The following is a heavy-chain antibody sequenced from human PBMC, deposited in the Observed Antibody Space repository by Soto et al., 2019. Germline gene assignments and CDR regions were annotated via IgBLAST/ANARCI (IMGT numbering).Heavy chain of an antibody. CDR3: ARGEEQLGEYYYGMDV. D-gene: IGHD6-6*01. V-gene: IGHV4-59*01. CDR2: IYYSGST. Sequence: SETLSLTCTVSGGSISSYYWSWIRQPPGKGLEWIGYIYYSGSTNYNPSLKSRVTISVDTSKNQFSLKLSSVTAADTAVYYCARGEEQLGEYYYGMDVWGQGTTVTISS. CDR1: GGSISSYY. J-gene: IGHJ6*02.